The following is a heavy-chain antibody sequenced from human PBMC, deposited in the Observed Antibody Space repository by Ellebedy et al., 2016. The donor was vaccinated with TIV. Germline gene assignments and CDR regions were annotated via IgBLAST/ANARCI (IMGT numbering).Heavy chain of an antibody. CDR2: IEPRGGTT. CDR1: GYTFTGSY. J-gene: IGHJ4*02. D-gene: IGHD1-26*01. CDR3: ARGRDSGSLNFDY. Sequence: AASVKVSCKTSGYTFTGSYVHWVRQAPGQGLEWMGIIEPRGGTTGYAQQFQGRVAMTRDTSTNLISMELTSLRSEDTAVYYCARGRDSGSLNFDYWGQGALVTVSS. V-gene: IGHV1-46*01.